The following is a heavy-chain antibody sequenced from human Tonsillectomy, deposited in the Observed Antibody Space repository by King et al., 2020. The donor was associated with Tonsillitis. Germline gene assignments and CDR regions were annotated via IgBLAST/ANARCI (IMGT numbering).Heavy chain of an antibody. V-gene: IGHV3-23*01. CDR3: AKGVVRITIFGVITPYDF. J-gene: IGHJ4*02. CDR2: VSGSGGST. CDR1: GFTFSSYA. D-gene: IGHD3-3*01. Sequence: VQLLESGGGLVQPGGSLRLSCAASGFTFSSYAMSWVRQAPGKGLEWVSAVSGSGGSTYYADSVKGRFTISRDTSKNTLYLQMTSLRAEDTAIYYCAKGVVRITIFGVITPYDFWGQGTLVTVSS.